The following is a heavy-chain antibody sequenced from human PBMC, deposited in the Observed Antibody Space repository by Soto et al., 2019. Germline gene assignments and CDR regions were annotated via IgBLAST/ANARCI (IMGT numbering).Heavy chain of an antibody. J-gene: IGHJ5*02. CDR2: IYYSGST. CDR1: GGSISSGGYY. Sequence: PSETLSLTCTVSGGSISSGGYYWSWIRQHPGKGLEWIGYIYYSGSTYYKPSLKSRVTISVDTSKNQYSLKLSSVTAADTAVFYCARAPLTMVRGVISWFDPWGQGTLVTVSA. CDR3: ARAPLTMVRGVISWFDP. D-gene: IGHD3-10*01. V-gene: IGHV4-31*03.